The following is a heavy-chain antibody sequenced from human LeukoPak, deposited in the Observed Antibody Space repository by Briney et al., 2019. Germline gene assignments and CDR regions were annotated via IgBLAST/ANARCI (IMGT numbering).Heavy chain of an antibody. CDR3: AKQRDYYDSSGYYRGYYFDY. CDR2: ISGSSTRT. D-gene: IGHD3-22*01. CDR1: GFTFSSYA. Sequence: GGSLRLSCGDSGFTFSSYAMSWVRQAPGKGLEWVSSISGSSTRTYYADSVKGRFTVSRDNPKNTLYLQMNSLRAEDTAVYYCAKQRDYYDSSGYYRGYYFDYWGQGTLVTVSS. V-gene: IGHV3-23*01. J-gene: IGHJ4*02.